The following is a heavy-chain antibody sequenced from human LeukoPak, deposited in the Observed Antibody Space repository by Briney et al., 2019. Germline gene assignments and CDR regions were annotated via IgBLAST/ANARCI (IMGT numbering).Heavy chain of an antibody. CDR1: GGSISSGSYY. D-gene: IGHD3-22*01. J-gene: IGHJ4*02. CDR3: ATSPVYYDSSGYIDY. CDR2: IYSSGST. V-gene: IGHV4-61*10. Sequence: SETLSLTCSVSGGSISSGSYYWSWIRQPAGKGLEWIGRIYSSGSTNYNPSLKSRVTISVDTSKNQFSLKLSSVTAADTAVYYCATSPVYYDSSGYIDYWGQGTLVTVSS.